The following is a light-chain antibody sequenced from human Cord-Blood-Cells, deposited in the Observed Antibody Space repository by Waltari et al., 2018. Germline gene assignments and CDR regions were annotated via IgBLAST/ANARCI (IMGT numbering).Light chain of an antibody. CDR3: CSYAGSYV. Sequence: QSALTQPRSVSGPPGQPVTIPRTGPSSDVGGFNYVPWYQQHPGKAPKLMMYDVSKWPSGVPDRFSGSKSGNTASLTISGLQAEDEADYYCCSYAGSYVFGTGTKVTVL. CDR1: SSDVGGFNY. J-gene: IGLJ1*01. CDR2: DVS. V-gene: IGLV2-11*01.